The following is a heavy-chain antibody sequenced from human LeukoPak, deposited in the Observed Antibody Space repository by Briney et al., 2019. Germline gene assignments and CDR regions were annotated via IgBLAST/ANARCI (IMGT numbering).Heavy chain of an antibody. CDR1: GGTFISYA. CDR2: IIPIFGTA. CDR3: ARGGGSGSPHYYYYGMDV. D-gene: IGHD5-12*01. V-gene: IGHV1-69*13. Sequence: SVKVSCKASGGTFISYAISCVRQAPGQGLEWMGGIIPIFGTANYAQKFQGRVTITADESTSTAYMELSSLRSEDTAVYYCARGGGSGSPHYYYYGMDVWGQGTTVTVSS. J-gene: IGHJ6*02.